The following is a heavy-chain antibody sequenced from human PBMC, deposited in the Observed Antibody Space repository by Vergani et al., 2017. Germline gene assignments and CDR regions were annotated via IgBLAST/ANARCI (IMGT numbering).Heavy chain of an antibody. V-gene: IGHV1-2*02. CDR2: INPNSGGT. D-gene: IGHD2-2*01. CDR1: GYTFTAYF. CDR3: ARIGTSSNRDYFDY. Sequence: QVQLVQSGAEVKKPGASVKVSCKASGYTFTAYFMHWVRQAPGQGLEWVGWINPNSGGTNYAQKFQGRVTMTRDTSINTAYMDLSNLRSDDTAVYYCARIGTSSNRDYFDYWGQGTLVTVSS. J-gene: IGHJ4*02.